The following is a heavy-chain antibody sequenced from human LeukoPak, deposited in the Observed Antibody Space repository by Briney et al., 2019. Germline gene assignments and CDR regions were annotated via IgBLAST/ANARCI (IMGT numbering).Heavy chain of an antibody. CDR3: ARGDYYDILTGYYSDGMDV. D-gene: IGHD3-9*01. V-gene: IGHV1-8*01. Sequence: ASVKVSCKASGYTFTSYDINWVRQATGQRLEWMGWMNPNSGNTGYAQKFQGRVTMTRNTSISTAYMELSSLRSEDTAVYYCARGDYYDILTGYYSDGMDVWGQGTTVTVSS. J-gene: IGHJ6*02. CDR2: MNPNSGNT. CDR1: GYTFTSYD.